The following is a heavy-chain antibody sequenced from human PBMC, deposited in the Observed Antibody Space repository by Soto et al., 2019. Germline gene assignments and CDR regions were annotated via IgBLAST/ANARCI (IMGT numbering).Heavy chain of an antibody. CDR3: ASLTPYMLPFRY. D-gene: IGHD2-8*01. J-gene: IGHJ4*02. V-gene: IGHV4-39*01. Sequence: SETLSLTCTVSGGSISSSSYYWGWIRQPPGKGLEWIGSIYYSGSTYYNPSLKSRVTISVDTSKNQFSLKLSSVTAADTAVYYCASLTPYMLPFRYWGQGTLVTVSS. CDR2: IYYSGST. CDR1: GGSISSSSYY.